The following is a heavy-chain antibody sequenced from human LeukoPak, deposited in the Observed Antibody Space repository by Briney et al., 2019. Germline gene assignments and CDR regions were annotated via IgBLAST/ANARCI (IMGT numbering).Heavy chain of an antibody. CDR3: ARSRYSSSFLDAFDI. J-gene: IGHJ3*02. Sequence: SETLSLTCAVYGGSFSGYYWSWIRQPPGKGLEWIGKINHSGSTNYNPSLKSRVTISVDTSKNQFSLKLSSVTAADTAVYYCARSRYSSSFLDAFDIWGQGTMVTVSS. CDR2: INHSGST. D-gene: IGHD6-13*01. CDR1: GGSFSGYY. V-gene: IGHV4-34*01.